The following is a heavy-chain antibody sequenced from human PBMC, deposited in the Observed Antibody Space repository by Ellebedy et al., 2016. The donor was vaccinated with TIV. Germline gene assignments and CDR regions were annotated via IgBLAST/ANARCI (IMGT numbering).Heavy chain of an antibody. CDR1: GFTFSVSA. V-gene: IGHV3-73*01. CDR2: IRGKADNYPT. Sequence: GESLKISCAASGFTFSVSAVHWVRQASGKGLEWVGRIRGKADNYPTAYAASVTGRFTIFRDDSKNTAYLQMNSLKTEDTAVYYCIRQEPNCGGGSCWPDSWGQGTLVTVSS. CDR3: IRQEPNCGGGSCWPDS. J-gene: IGHJ4*02. D-gene: IGHD2-15*01.